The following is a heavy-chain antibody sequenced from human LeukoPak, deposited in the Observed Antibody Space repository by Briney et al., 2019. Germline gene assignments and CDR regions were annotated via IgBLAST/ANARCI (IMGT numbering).Heavy chain of an antibody. CDR1: GFTFSSYS. CDR3: AKSVVIGYPSLGGY. CDR2: ISSSSSYI. V-gene: IGHV3-21*01. Sequence: KPGGSLRLSCAASGFTFSSYSMNWVRQAPGKGLEWVSSISSSSSYIYYADSVKGRFTTSRDNAKNSLYLQMNSLRAEDTAVYYCAKSVVIGYPSLGGYWGQGTLVTVSS. D-gene: IGHD5-18*01. J-gene: IGHJ4*02.